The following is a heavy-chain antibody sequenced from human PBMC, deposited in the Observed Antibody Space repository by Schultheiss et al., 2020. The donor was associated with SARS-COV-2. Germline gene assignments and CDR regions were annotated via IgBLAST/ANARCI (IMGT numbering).Heavy chain of an antibody. D-gene: IGHD3-22*01. CDR3: ARHGDGGYYYVAH. V-gene: IGHV4-39*01. CDR2: IHYSGST. Sequence: SETLSLTCFVSGASITWSIFFWGWIRQPPGRGLEWIGAIHYSGSTYYNPSLNNRVTMSVDTSNNQLSLTLTSVTAADTALYYCARHGDGGYYYVAHWGQGTLVTVSS. CDR1: GASITWSIFF. J-gene: IGHJ4*02.